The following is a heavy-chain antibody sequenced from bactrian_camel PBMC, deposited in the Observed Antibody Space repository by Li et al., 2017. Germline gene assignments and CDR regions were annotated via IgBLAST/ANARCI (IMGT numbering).Heavy chain of an antibody. CDR1: GFTFSTYA. Sequence: VQLVESGGDLVQPGGSLRLSCAASGFTFSTYAMSWVRRAPGKGLEWVSAINSFGLRYYADSVKGRFTISRDNAKSTLYLQMNSLKSEDTALYYCATGILRETTGWVPPGQGTQVTVS. J-gene: IGHJ4*01. CDR2: INSFGLR. V-gene: IGHV3S31*01. D-gene: IGHD5*01.